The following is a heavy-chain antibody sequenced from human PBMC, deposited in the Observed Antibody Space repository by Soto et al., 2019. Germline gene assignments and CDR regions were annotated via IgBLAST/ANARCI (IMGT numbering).Heavy chain of an antibody. CDR2: ISRYGDFT. Sequence: PGGSLRLSCAASGFTFNIYAMAWVRQAPGKGLEWVSAISRYGDFTYYADSVEGRFTISRDNSKNTLYLQMNSLRAEDTAVYYCARVDSSSWVYYFDYWGQGTLVTVSS. CDR3: ARVDSSSWVYYFDY. D-gene: IGHD6-13*01. V-gene: IGHV3-23*01. CDR1: GFTFNIYA. J-gene: IGHJ4*02.